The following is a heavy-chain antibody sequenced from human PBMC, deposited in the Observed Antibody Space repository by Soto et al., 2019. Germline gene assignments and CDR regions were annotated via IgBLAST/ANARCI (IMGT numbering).Heavy chain of an antibody. V-gene: IGHV4-4*02. CDR2: IYHSGST. Sequence: PSETLSLTCAFSGGSISSSNWWSWVRQPPGKGLEWIGEIYHSGSTNYNPSLKSRVTISVDKSKNQFSLKLSSVTAADTAVYYCARGLAARPGYYYYYYGMDVWGQGTTVTVSS. D-gene: IGHD6-6*01. CDR3: ARGLAARPGYYYYYYGMDV. J-gene: IGHJ6*02. CDR1: GGSISSSNW.